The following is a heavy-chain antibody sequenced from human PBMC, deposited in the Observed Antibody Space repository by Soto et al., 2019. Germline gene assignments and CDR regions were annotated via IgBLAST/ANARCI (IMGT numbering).Heavy chain of an antibody. CDR2: INHSGST. V-gene: IGHV4-34*01. Sequence: SETLSLTCAVYGGSFSGYYWSWIRQPPGKGLEWIGEINHSGSTNYNPSLKSRVTISVDTSKNQFSLKLSSVTAADTAVYYCARDEMVVVAATEYNWFDPWGQGTLVTVSS. CDR1: GGSFSGYY. J-gene: IGHJ5*02. CDR3: ARDEMVVVAATEYNWFDP. D-gene: IGHD2-15*01.